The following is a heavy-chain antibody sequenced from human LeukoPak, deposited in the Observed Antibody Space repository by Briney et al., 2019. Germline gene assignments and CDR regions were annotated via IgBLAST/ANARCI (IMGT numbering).Heavy chain of an antibody. D-gene: IGHD5-12*01. Sequence: ASVKVSCKASGYTFTGYYMHWVRQAPGQGLEWMGWINPNSGGTNYAQKFQGRVTMTRDTSIGTAYMELSRLRSDDTAVYYCARSPRLRHGLDYWGQGTLVTVSS. J-gene: IGHJ4*02. CDR1: GYTFTGYY. CDR3: ARSPRLRHGLDY. V-gene: IGHV1-2*02. CDR2: INPNSGGT.